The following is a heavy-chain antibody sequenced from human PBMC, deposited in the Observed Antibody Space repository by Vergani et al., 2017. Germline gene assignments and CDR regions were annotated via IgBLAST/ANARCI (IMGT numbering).Heavy chain of an antibody. CDR3: VHGPLYSSGWWWGAFDI. CDR2: ISWNSNSI. CDR1: GFTFDDYA. Sequence: EVQLVESGGGLVQPGRSLRLSCAASGFTFDDYAMHWVRQAPGKGLEWVSGISWNSNSIGYADSVKGRFTISRDNAKNSLYLQMKSLRAEDTALYYCVHGPLYSSGWWWGAFDIWGQGTMVTVSS. J-gene: IGHJ3*02. V-gene: IGHV3-9*01. D-gene: IGHD3-22*01.